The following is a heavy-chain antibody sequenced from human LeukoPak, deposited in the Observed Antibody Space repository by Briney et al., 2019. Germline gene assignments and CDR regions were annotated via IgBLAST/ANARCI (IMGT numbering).Heavy chain of an antibody. Sequence: PSETLSLTCSVSGVSISSTTYYWAWIRQPPGKGLEWIGTIYYSGSTYYNPSLKSRVTISVDTSNNQFSLKLRSVTAADTAVYYCARHRGDYDSSGYYWCDPWSQGTLVTVSS. D-gene: IGHD3-22*01. CDR3: ARHRGDYDSSGYYWCDP. J-gene: IGHJ5*02. CDR2: IYYSGST. V-gene: IGHV4-39*01. CDR1: GVSISSTTYY.